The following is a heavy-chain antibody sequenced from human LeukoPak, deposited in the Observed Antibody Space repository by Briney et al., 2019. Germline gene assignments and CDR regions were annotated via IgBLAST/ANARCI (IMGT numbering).Heavy chain of an antibody. J-gene: IGHJ4*02. CDR3: ARGGEVVYDY. V-gene: IGHV3-30-3*01. Sequence: GGSLRLSCAASGFTFSSYAMHWVRQAPGKGLEWVAVISYDGGSKYYADSVKGRFTISRDNSKNTLYLQMNSLRAEDTAVYYCARGGEVVYDYWGQGTLVTVSS. D-gene: IGHD5/OR15-5a*01. CDR1: GFTFSSYA. CDR2: ISYDGGSK.